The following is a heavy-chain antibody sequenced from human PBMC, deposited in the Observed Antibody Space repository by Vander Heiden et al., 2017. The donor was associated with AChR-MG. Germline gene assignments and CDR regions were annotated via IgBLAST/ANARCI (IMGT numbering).Heavy chain of an antibody. V-gene: IGHV1-69*06. Sequence: QVQLVQSGAEVKKPGSSVQVSCKASGGTFSSYAISWVRQAPGQGLEWMGGIIPIFGTANYAQKFQGRVTITADKSTSTAYMELSSLRSEDTAVYYCARVAKGTTVTTWGYWYFDLWGRGTLVTVSS. CDR1: GGTFSSYA. J-gene: IGHJ2*01. CDR2: IIPIFGTA. CDR3: ARVAKGTTVTTWGYWYFDL. D-gene: IGHD4-17*01.